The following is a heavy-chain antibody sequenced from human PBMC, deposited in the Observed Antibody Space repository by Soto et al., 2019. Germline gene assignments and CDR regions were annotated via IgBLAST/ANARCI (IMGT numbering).Heavy chain of an antibody. Sequence: QLHLVQSGAVVKKPGASVTVSCSASGYPVTAYYMHWVRQAPGRGLEWMGGINPATGAAKYTQTFRGRFPLPGARPRGPVSMDLGGLNPGDPAVFSGAEGGGVGVAGSAAFDMWGQGTLVTVSS. CDR3: AEGGGVGVAGSAAFDM. D-gene: IGHD3-3*01. J-gene: IGHJ3*02. V-gene: IGHV1-2*02. CDR1: GYPVTAYY. CDR2: INPATGAA.